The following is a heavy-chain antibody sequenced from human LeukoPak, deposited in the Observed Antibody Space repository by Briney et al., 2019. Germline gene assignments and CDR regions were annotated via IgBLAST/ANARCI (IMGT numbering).Heavy chain of an antibody. CDR2: IRYDGSNK. J-gene: IGHJ4*02. Sequence: GGSLRLSCAASGFTFSSYGMHWVRQAPGKGLEWVAFIRYDGSNKYYADSVKGRFTISRDNSKNTMYLQMNSLRVDDTAVYFCARRGIVVVVSASDYWGQGTLVTVSS. V-gene: IGHV3-30*02. CDR3: ARRGIVVVVSASDY. D-gene: IGHD2-15*01. CDR1: GFTFSSYG.